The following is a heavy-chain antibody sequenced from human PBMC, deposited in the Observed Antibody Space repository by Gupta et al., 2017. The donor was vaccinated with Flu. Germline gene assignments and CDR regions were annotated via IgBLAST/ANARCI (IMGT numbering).Heavy chain of an antibody. V-gene: IGHV4-59*01. Sequence: MSSYYWSWIRQPPGKGLEWIGYIYHSGRNYYKAARKSRVTISVDTSKKQSSLKLKYVIDEDTAVYYCARCLYGNYSQAFDPWGQGTLVTVSS. CDR3: ARCLYGNYSQAFDP. J-gene: IGHJ5*02. D-gene: IGHD1-7*01. CDR2: IYHSGRN. CDR1: MSSYY.